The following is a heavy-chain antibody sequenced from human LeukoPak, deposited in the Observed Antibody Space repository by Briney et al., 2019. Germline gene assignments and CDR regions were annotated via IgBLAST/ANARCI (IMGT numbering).Heavy chain of an antibody. V-gene: IGHV4-38-2*02. CDR3: AREGGLLDTSSYWYFDL. CDR2: INHSGST. CDR1: DSSISTDYY. Sequence: WETLSLTWPVSDSSISTDYYWGWVRQPPGRGLEWVGSINHSGSTYYNPSLRRGVTISVDTSKKQFSMKLTSVTAADTAVYYCAREGGLLDTSSYWYFDLWGRGTLVTVSS. D-gene: IGHD3/OR15-3a*01. J-gene: IGHJ2*01.